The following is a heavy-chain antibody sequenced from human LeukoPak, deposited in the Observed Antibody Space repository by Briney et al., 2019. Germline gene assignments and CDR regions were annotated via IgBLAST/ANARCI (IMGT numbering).Heavy chain of an antibody. CDR3: AAPQSRISSYYYVMDV. CDR1: GGTFRSYA. V-gene: IGHV1-69*10. J-gene: IGHJ6*02. Sequence: SVKVSCRASGGTFRSYAFTWVRQAPRQGLEWMGGIIPVLGIANYAQKFQGRVTITADESTSTAYMELSSLISEDTAVYYCAAPQSRISSYYYVMDVWGQGTTVTVSS. D-gene: IGHD2-15*01. CDR2: IIPVLGIA.